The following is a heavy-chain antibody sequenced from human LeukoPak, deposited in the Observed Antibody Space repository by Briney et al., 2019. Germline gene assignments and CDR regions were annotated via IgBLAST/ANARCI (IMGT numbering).Heavy chain of an antibody. CDR3: ARDIAVTAIPNWFDP. Sequence: GASVKVSCKASGYTFTSYGISWVRQAPGQGLEWMGWISAYNGNTNYAQKLQGRVTMTTDTSTSTAYLELRSLRSDDTAVYYCARDIAVTAIPNWFDPWGQGTLVTVSS. J-gene: IGHJ5*02. CDR1: GYTFTSYG. CDR2: ISAYNGNT. D-gene: IGHD2-21*02. V-gene: IGHV1-18*01.